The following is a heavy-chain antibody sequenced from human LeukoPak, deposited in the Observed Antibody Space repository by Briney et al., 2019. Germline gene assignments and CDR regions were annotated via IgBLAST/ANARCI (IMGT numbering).Heavy chain of an antibody. CDR3: VRNLAVAGTCFDS. CDR1: GFTFRNYW. J-gene: IGHJ4*02. V-gene: IGHV3-7*03. CDR2: IKQDGSDR. Sequence: GGSLRLSCAASGFTFRNYWMSWVRQAPGTGLEWVANIKQDGSDRNYVTSVRGRFTISRDNAESSLYLQMNSLRAEDTAVYYCVRNLAVAGTCFDSWGQGTLVTVSS. D-gene: IGHD6-19*01.